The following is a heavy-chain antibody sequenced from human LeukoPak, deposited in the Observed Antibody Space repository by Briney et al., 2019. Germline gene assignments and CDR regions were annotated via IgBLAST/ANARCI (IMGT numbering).Heavy chain of an antibody. V-gene: IGHV4-39*01. CDR3: ARHIRDYGDYPLDS. CDR2: IYYSGST. Sequence: SETLSLTCTVSGGSITIDSYCWGWIRQPPGKGLEWIGHIYYSGSTYYNPSLKSRVTISVDTSKNQFSLKLSSVTAADTAVFYCARHIRDYGDYPLDSWDQGTLVTVSS. D-gene: IGHD4-17*01. J-gene: IGHJ4*02. CDR1: GGSITIDSYC.